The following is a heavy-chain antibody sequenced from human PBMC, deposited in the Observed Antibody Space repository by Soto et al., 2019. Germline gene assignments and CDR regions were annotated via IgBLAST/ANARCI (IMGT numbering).Heavy chain of an antibody. CDR2: IHDSGRT. CDR3: ARFGRGDTYYGLDV. D-gene: IGHD3-10*01. J-gene: IGHJ6*02. Sequence: PSETLSLTCRVSGDSITSYYWGWIRQSPGKGLEWIGYIHDSGRTNYNPSLKSRLTISVDTSKNQFSLKVRSVTAADTAVYYCARFGRGDTYYGLDVWGQGTTVTVSS. V-gene: IGHV4-59*01. CDR1: GDSITSYY.